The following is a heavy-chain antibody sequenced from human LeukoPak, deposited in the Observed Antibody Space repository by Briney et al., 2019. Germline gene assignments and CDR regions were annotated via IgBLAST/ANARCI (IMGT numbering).Heavy chain of an antibody. D-gene: IGHD6-19*01. CDR2: ISWDGGST. J-gene: IGHJ3*02. V-gene: IGHV3-43D*03. CDR3: AKGYSSGLDAFDI. CDR1: GFTFDDYA. Sequence: PGGSLRLSCAASGFTFDDYAMHWVRQALGKGLEWVSLISWDGGSTYYADSVKGRFTISRDNAKNSLYLQMNSLRAEDMALYYCAKGYSSGLDAFDIWGQGTMVTVSS.